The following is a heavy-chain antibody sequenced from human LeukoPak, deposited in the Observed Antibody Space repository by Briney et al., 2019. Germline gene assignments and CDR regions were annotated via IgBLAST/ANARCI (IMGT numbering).Heavy chain of an antibody. CDR2: IDYRGST. CDR3: ATQWSGYSWEDAFDI. Sequence: SETLSLTCTVSGDSISTYYWSWIRQPPGKGLEWIAYIDYRGSTTYNPSLRSRVTISVDTSRNQFSLKLYSVTAADTAVYYCATQWSGYSWEDAFDIWGQGTMVTVSS. CDR1: GDSISTYY. D-gene: IGHD3-3*01. J-gene: IGHJ3*02. V-gene: IGHV4-59*01.